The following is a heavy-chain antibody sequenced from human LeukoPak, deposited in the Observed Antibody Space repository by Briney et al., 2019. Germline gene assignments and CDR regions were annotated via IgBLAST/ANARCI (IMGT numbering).Heavy chain of an antibody. V-gene: IGHV3-7*03. CDR2: MRFDGTEM. J-gene: IGHJ4*02. Sequence: GGSLRLSCAASGFTFSSYAMHWVRQAPGKGLEWVANMRFDGTEMYYVDSVKGRFSISRDNAKNSVSLQMNSLRVEDTAVYYCAREKTTGPYYFDYWGQGILVTVSS. D-gene: IGHD1-1*01. CDR3: AREKTTGPYYFDY. CDR1: GFTFSSYA.